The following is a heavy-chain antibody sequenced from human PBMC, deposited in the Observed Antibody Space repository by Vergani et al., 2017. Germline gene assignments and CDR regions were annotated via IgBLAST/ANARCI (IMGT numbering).Heavy chain of an antibody. CDR2: ISSSSRYI. D-gene: IGHD6-19*01. CDR1: GFTFSSYT. J-gene: IGHJ4*02. Sequence: EVQLVESGGGLVKPGGSLRLSCAASGFTFSSYTMNWVRQAPGKGLEWVSSISSSSRYIYYTNSVKGRFTISRDNAKNSLYLQMNSLRVEDTAVYYCARELAVAVVRYCDYWGQGTLVTVSS. CDR3: ARELAVAVVRYCDY. V-gene: IGHV3-21*01.